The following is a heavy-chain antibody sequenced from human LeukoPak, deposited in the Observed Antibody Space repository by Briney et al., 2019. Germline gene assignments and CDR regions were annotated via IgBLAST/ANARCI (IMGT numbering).Heavy chain of an antibody. CDR3: ARHPFATPFDY. Sequence: MASETLSLTCSVSGGSISGYYWSWIRQPPGRGLEWIGYMYETGHTMYNSSLKSRVTMSLDTSRNYFSLSLSSVTAADTAVYYCARHPFATPFDYWGPGTLVTVSS. CDR1: GGSISGYY. CDR2: MYETGHT. D-gene: IGHD2-15*01. J-gene: IGHJ4*02. V-gene: IGHV4-59*08.